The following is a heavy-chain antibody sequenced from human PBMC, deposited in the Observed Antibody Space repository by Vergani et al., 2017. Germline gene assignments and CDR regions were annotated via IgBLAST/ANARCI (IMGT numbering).Heavy chain of an antibody. Sequence: EVQLVQSGAEVKKPGESLKISCKGSGYSFTSYWIGWVRQMPGKGLEWMGIIYPGDSDTRSSPSFQGQVPISADKSISTAYLQWSSLKASDTAMYYCARRSGGSYSYWYFDLWGRGTLVTVSS. CDR1: GYSFTSYW. CDR2: IYPGDSDT. D-gene: IGHD2-15*01. CDR3: ARRSGGSYSYWYFDL. V-gene: IGHV5-51*01. J-gene: IGHJ2*01.